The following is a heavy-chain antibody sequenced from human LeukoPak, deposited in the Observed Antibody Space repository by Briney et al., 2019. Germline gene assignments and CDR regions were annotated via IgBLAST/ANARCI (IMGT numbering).Heavy chain of an antibody. J-gene: IGHJ4*02. D-gene: IGHD3-10*01. CDR1: GFTFSNYG. Sequence: GRSLRLSCAASGFTFSNYGIHWVRQAPGKGLEWVAVIWYDGDKKYYADSVKGRFTISRDNSKNTLYLQMNSLRAEDTAVYYCARDSATITMARADERSLDYWGQGTLVTVSS. CDR3: ARDSATITMARADERSLDY. V-gene: IGHV3-33*01. CDR2: IWYDGDKK.